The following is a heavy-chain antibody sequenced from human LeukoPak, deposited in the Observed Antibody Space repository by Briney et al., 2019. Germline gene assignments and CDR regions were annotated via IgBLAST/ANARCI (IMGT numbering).Heavy chain of an antibody. CDR3: ARGESYSSGQDY. CDR1: GYTFTSYD. V-gene: IGHV1-8*01. CDR2: MNPNSGNT. D-gene: IGHD6-19*01. Sequence: ASVKVSCKASGYTFTSYDINWVRQATGQGLEWMGWMNPNSGNTGYAQKFQGRVTMTRNTSISTAYMELSSLRSKDTAVYYCARGESYSSGQDYWGQGTLVTVSS. J-gene: IGHJ4*02.